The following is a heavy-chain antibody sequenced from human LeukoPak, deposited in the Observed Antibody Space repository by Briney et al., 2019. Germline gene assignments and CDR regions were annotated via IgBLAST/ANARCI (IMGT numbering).Heavy chain of an antibody. Sequence: GGSLRLSCAASGFTVSSNYMSWVRQAPGKGLEWVSVIYSGGSTYYSDSVKGRFTISRDNSKNTLYLQMNSLRAEDTAVYSCARGGTTPVYYYYGMDVWGQGTTVTVSS. CDR2: IYSGGST. J-gene: IGHJ6*02. D-gene: IGHD1-7*01. V-gene: IGHV3-53*01. CDR3: ARGGTTPVYYYYGMDV. CDR1: GFTVSSNY.